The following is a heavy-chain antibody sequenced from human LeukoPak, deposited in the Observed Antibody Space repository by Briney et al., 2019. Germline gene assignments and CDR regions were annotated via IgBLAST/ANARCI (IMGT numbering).Heavy chain of an antibody. J-gene: IGHJ4*02. D-gene: IGHD5-24*01. CDR3: AKEPRRDGYNYLDY. V-gene: IGHV3-30*18. CDR1: GFTFSSYG. Sequence: GGSLRLPCAASGFTFSSYGMHWVRQAPGKGLEWVAVISYDGSNKYYADSVKGRFTISRDNSKNTLYLQMNSLRAEDTAVYYCAKEPRRDGYNYLDYWGQGTLVTVSS. CDR2: ISYDGSNK.